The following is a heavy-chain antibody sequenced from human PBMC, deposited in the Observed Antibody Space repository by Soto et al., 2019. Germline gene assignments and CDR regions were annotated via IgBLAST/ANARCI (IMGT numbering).Heavy chain of an antibody. CDR3: ARVGDGQWLAH. D-gene: IGHD6-19*01. CDR2: IIPILGIA. V-gene: IGHV1-69*02. J-gene: IGHJ4*02. CDR1: GGTFSSYT. Sequence: QVQLVQSGAEVKKPGSSVKVSCKASGGTFSSYTISWVRQAPGQGLEWMGRIIPILGIANYAQKFQGRVTITADKSTGKGYRERSSLRSEDTAVYYWARVGDGQWLAHWGQGTLVTVSS.